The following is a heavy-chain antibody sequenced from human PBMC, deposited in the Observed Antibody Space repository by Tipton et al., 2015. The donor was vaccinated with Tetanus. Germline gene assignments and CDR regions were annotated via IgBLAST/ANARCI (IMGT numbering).Heavy chain of an antibody. Sequence: SLRLSCSAFGFIFSNYWMSWVRQAPGKGLEWVANINRNGGGKYYVDSVKGRFTISRDEAKKSVYLEMSSLTVGDTAVYYCARDRGEDWTNFYYMDVWGKGATVTVSS. CDR3: ARDRGEDWTNFYYMDV. CDR2: INRNGGGK. D-gene: IGHD3/OR15-3a*01. J-gene: IGHJ6*03. CDR1: GFIFSNYW. V-gene: IGHV3-7*01.